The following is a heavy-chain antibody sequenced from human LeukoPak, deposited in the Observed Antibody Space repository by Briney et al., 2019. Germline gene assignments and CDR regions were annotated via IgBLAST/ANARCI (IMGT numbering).Heavy chain of an antibody. CDR3: ARENPRIAAAGPGRITDYYYYYYYMDV. CDR2: IYTSGST. V-gene: IGHV4-61*02. CDR1: GGSISSGPYY. D-gene: IGHD6-13*01. Sequence: SQTLSLTCTVSGGSISSGPYYWSWIRQPAGKGLEWIGRIYTSGSTNYNPSLKSRVTMSVDTSKNQFSLKLSSVTAADTAVYYCARENPRIAAAGPGRITDYYYYYYYMDVWGRGTTVTISS. J-gene: IGHJ6*03.